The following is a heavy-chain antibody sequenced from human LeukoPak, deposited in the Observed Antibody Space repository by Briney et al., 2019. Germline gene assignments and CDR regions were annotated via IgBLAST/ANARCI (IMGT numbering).Heavy chain of an antibody. CDR3: ARQSQWRDY. CDR2: IHYSGST. CDR1: GGSISSYY. J-gene: IGHJ4*02. D-gene: IGHD6-19*01. Sequence: PSETLSLTCTVSGGSISSYYWSWIRQPPGKGLEWIGYIHYSGSTNYNPSLKSRLTISVDTSNNQFSLKLSSVTAADTAVYYCARQSQWRDYWGQGALVSVSS. V-gene: IGHV4-59*08.